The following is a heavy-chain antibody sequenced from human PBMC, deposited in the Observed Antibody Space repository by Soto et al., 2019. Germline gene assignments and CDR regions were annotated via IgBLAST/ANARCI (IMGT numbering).Heavy chain of an antibody. D-gene: IGHD2-2*01. V-gene: IGHV1-18*01. J-gene: IGHJ5*02. CDR2: ISAYNGNT. Sequence: ASVKVSCKASGYTFTSYGISWVRQAPGQGLEWMGWISAYNGNTNYAQKLQGRVTMTTDTSTSTAYMELRSLRSDDTAVYYCARDRGCISTSCYAVVSPWGQEPWSPSPQ. CDR1: GYTFTSYG. CDR3: ARDRGCISTSCYAVVSP.